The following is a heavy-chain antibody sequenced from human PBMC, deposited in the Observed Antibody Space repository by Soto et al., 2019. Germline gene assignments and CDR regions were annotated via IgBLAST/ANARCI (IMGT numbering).Heavy chain of an antibody. V-gene: IGHV4-34*01. CDR3: ARGPVHSSGWYGLDY. Sequence: QVQLQQWGAGLLKPSETLSLTCAVYGGSFSGYYWSWIRQPPGKGLEWIGEINHSGSTKYNPSLKSRVTILVDMSKKQISLRLSSVTAADKAVYYCARGPVHSSGWYGLDYWGQGTLVTVSS. CDR1: GGSFSGYY. D-gene: IGHD6-19*01. CDR2: INHSGST. J-gene: IGHJ4*02.